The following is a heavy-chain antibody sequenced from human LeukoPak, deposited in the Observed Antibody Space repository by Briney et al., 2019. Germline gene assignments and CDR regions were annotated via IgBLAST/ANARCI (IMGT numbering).Heavy chain of an antibody. V-gene: IGHV4-34*01. J-gene: IGHJ4*02. CDR3: ARLTLTGSLN. Sequence: PSETLSLTCAVYGGSFSSYYWSWIRQPPGKGLEWIGEINHSGSTNYNPSLKSRVTISVDTSKNQFSLKLSSVTAADTAVYYCARLTLTGSLNWGQGTLVTVYS. CDR1: GGSFSSYY. D-gene: IGHD7-27*01. CDR2: INHSGST.